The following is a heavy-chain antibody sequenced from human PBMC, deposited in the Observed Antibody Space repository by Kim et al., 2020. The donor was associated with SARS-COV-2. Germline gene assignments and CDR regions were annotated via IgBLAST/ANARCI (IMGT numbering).Heavy chain of an antibody. J-gene: IGHJ5*02. CDR3: ARVRDYYGSGGYWWFGFDP. CDR2: IIPIFGTA. CDR1: VGTFSSYA. V-gene: IGHV1-69*13. D-gene: IGHD3-10*01. Sequence: SVKVSCKASVGTFSSYAISWVRQAPGQGLEWMGGIIPIFGTANYAQKFQGRVTITADESTSTAYMELSSLRSEDTAVYYCARVRDYYGSGGYWWFGFDPWGQGTLVTVSS.